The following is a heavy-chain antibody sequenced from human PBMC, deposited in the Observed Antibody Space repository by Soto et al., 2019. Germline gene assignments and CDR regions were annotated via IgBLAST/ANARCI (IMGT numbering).Heavy chain of an antibody. D-gene: IGHD2-21*02. Sequence: EVPLVESGGGLVQPGGSLKLSCAASGFTFSGSAMHWVRQASGKGLEWVGRIRSKANSYATAYAASVKGRFTISRDDSKNTAYLQMNSLKTEDTAVYYCTRPSLAYCGGDCSYYWYFDLWGRGTLVTVSS. CDR1: GFTFSGSA. V-gene: IGHV3-73*02. J-gene: IGHJ2*01. CDR3: TRPSLAYCGGDCSYYWYFDL. CDR2: IRSKANSYAT.